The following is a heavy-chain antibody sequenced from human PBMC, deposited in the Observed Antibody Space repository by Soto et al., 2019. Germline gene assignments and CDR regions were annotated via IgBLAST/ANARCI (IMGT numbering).Heavy chain of an antibody. J-gene: IGHJ4*02. CDR1: GYSFTTYW. D-gene: IGHD6-19*01. Sequence: PGESLQISCQASGYSFTTYWIGWVRQMPGKGLEWMGIIWPGDSDTRYSPSFQGQVSISTDKSIATTYLQWTSLRASDTAMYYCARLQAPGSSSGFDYWGQGTLVTVSS. CDR2: IWPGDSDT. CDR3: ARLQAPGSSSGFDY. V-gene: IGHV5-51*01.